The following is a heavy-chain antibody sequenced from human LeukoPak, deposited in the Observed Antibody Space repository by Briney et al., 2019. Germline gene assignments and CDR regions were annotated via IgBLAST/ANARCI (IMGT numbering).Heavy chain of an antibody. Sequence: PGGSLRLSCAASGFTFSSYSMNWVRQAPGKGLEWVSSISSSSSYIYYADSVKGRFTISRDNAKNSLYLQMNSLRAEDTAVYYCATSNGGNTLHIYYMDVWGKGTTVTVSS. CDR2: ISSSSSYI. D-gene: IGHD4-23*01. CDR1: GFTFSSYS. J-gene: IGHJ6*03. CDR3: ATSNGGNTLHIYYMDV. V-gene: IGHV3-21*01.